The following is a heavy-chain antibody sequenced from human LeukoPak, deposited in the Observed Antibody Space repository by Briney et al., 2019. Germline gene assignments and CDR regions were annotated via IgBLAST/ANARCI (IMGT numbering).Heavy chain of an antibody. CDR1: GGSISSGSYY. Sequence: SQTLSLNCTVPGGSISSGSYYWSWIRQPTGKGLEWIGRIYTSGSTNYNPSLKSRVTISVDTSKNQFSLKLSSVTAADTAVYYCARDGWYEMPDAFDIWGQGTMVTVSS. V-gene: IGHV4-61*02. J-gene: IGHJ3*02. CDR3: ARDGWYEMPDAFDI. D-gene: IGHD6-19*01. CDR2: IYTSGST.